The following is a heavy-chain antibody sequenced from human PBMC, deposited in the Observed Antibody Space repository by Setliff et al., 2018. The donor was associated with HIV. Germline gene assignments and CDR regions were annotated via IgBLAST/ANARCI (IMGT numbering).Heavy chain of an antibody. J-gene: IGHJ6*03. D-gene: IGHD2-8*01. CDR2: IDSNNGNR. CDR1: GYSLSTYA. Sequence: SVKVSCQASGYSLSTYAISWVRQAPGQGLEWMGWIDSNNGNRNFAQKFRGRVTMTTDISTNTAYMEVRSLSFDDTAVYYCVRLTADRTNYYYYMDVWGKGTTVTVSS. CDR3: VRLTADRTNYYYYMDV. V-gene: IGHV1-18*01.